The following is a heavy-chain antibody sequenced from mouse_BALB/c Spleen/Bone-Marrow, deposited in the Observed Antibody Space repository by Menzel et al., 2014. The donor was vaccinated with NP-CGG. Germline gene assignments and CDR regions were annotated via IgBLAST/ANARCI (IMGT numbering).Heavy chain of an antibody. V-gene: IGHV5-17*02. J-gene: IGHJ2*01. CDR3: ARSGSSSGYFDY. D-gene: IGHD1-1*01. CDR1: GFTFSSFA. CDR2: ISSVSSTI. Sequence: EVQGVESGGGLVQPGGSRKLSCAASGFTFSSFAMHWVRQAPEKGLEWVAYISSVSSTIYYADTVMGRFTISRDNPKNTLFLQMTSLRSEDTAMYYCARSGSSSGYFDYWGQGTTLTVSS.